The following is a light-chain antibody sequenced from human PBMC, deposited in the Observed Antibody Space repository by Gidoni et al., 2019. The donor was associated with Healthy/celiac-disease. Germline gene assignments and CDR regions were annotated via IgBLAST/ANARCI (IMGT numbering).Light chain of an antibody. CDR3: QQSDSTPWT. CDR2: AAS. CDR1: QRISSY. V-gene: IGKV1-39*01. Sequence: DIQMPQSPSSLSASVGDRVTITCRASQRISSYLNWYQQKPGKAPKLLIYAASSLQSGVPSRFSGSGSGTDFTLTISSLQPEDFATYYCQQSDSTPWTFGQXTKVEIK. J-gene: IGKJ1*01.